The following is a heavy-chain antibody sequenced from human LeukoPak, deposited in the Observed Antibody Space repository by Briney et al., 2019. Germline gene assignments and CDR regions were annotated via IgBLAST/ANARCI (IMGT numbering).Heavy chain of an antibody. CDR1: GFTFSNYW. V-gene: IGHV3-7*01. CDR3: ARDDFWSGYYPDY. CDR2: INQDGSER. D-gene: IGHD3-3*01. Sequence: GGSLRLSCAASGFTFSNYWMSWVRQAPGKGLDWVANINQDGSERYYVDSVKGRFSISRDNPKNSLYLQMNSLRAEDTAVYYCARDDFWSGYYPDYWGQGTLVTVSS. J-gene: IGHJ4*02.